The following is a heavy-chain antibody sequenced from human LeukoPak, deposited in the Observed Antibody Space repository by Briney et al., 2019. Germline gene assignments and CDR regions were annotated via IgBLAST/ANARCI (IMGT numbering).Heavy chain of an antibody. Sequence: GGSLRLSCAASGFTFSSYSMNWVRQAPGKGLEWVSSISSSSSYIYYVDSVKGRFTISRDNAKNTLYLQMSSLRAEDTAVYYCARAIAPTYTYGKVDYWGQGTLVTVSS. V-gene: IGHV3-21*01. D-gene: IGHD5-18*01. J-gene: IGHJ4*02. CDR1: GFTFSSYS. CDR2: ISSSSSYI. CDR3: ARAIAPTYTYGKVDY.